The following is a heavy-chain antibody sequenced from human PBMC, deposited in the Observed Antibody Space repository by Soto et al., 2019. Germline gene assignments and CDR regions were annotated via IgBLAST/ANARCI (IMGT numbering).Heavy chain of an antibody. CDR1: GFNFITYS. V-gene: IGHV3-21*01. D-gene: IGHD3-22*01. CDR2: ISSSAGYI. J-gene: IGHJ4*02. Sequence: EGQLGESGGGPVRPGGSLKLSCAASGFNFITYSFSWVRQAPWKGLEGVASISSSAGYIDYANAVKGRFTISRDNANNSLNLQMNSLRAEDTATYHCVRAGLDYYDTERLYFDKWGQGTLVTVSS. CDR3: VRAGLDYYDTERLYFDK.